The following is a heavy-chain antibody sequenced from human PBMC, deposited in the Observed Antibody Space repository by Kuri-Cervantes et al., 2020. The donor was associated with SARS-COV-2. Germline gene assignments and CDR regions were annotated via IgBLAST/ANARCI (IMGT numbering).Heavy chain of an antibody. V-gene: IGHV3-73*01. CDR1: GFLFSASA. CDR3: TTLIDC. Sequence: GGSLRLSCEVSGFLFSASAIHWVRQASGKGLEWVGRVRGKANNYATAYAASVKGRFTISRDDSKNMAYLQMHSLKTEDTAVYYCTTLIDCWGQGALVTVSS. J-gene: IGHJ4*02. CDR2: VRGKANNYAT.